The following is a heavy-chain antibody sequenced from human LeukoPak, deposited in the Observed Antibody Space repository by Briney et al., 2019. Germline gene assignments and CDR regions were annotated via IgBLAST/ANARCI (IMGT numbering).Heavy chain of an antibody. CDR3: ARARRITFGGVIAP. J-gene: IGHJ5*02. CDR1: GGSFSGYY. CDR2: INHSGST. V-gene: IGHV4-34*01. D-gene: IGHD3-16*01. Sequence: SETLSLTCAVYGGSFSGYYWSWIRQPPGKGLEWIGEINHSGSTNYNPSLKSRVTISVDTSKNQFSLKLSSVTAADTAVYYCARARRITFGGVIAPWGQGTLVTVSS.